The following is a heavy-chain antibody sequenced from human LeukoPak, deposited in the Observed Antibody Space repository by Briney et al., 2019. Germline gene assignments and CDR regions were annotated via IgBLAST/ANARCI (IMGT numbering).Heavy chain of an antibody. CDR3: ARKADSGGQGDY. CDR2: TYRGGNT. J-gene: IGHJ4*02. D-gene: IGHD3-22*01. Sequence: GGSLRLSCAAFGFTVSVNYMSWVRQAPGKGLEGVSVTYRGGNTYYTDSVKGRFTLSRDNSKNTLSLQINSLRAEHTAVYYSARKADSGGQGDYWGPGTLVTVSS. CDR1: GFTVSVNY. V-gene: IGHV3-66*01.